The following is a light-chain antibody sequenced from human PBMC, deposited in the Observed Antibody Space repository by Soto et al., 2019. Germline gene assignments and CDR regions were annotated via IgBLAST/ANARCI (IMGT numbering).Light chain of an antibody. Sequence: EIVMTQSPATLSVSPGERATLSCRASQSVGSNLAWYQQKPGQAPRLLIYGASTRDTGVPARFSGSGSETEFNLTISSLQSEDSAVYFCQQYYDWPRTFGQGTKVGIQ. V-gene: IGKV3-15*01. CDR3: QQYYDWPRT. CDR1: QSVGSN. J-gene: IGKJ1*01. CDR2: GAS.